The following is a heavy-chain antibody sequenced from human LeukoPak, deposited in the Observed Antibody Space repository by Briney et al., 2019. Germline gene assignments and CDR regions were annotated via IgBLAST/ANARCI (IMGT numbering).Heavy chain of an antibody. J-gene: IGHJ4*02. V-gene: IGHV1-2*02. CDR3: ARLARGYSGYDLFDY. CDR2: SDPKSGAT. CDR1: GYTFTSYY. D-gene: IGHD5-12*01. Sequence: ASVKVSCKTSGYTFTSYYIHWLRQAPGQRFEWMGWSDPKSGATKYEHFQGRVTMTRDTSISTAYMELSRLTSDDTAVYYCARLARGYSGYDLFDYWGQGTLVTVSS.